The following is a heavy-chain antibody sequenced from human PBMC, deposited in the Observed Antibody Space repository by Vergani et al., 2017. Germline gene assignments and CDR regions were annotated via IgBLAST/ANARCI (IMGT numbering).Heavy chain of an antibody. V-gene: IGHV4-39*01. Sequence: QLQLQESGPGLVKPSETLSLTCTVSGGSISSSSYYWGWIRQPPGKGLEWIGSIYYSGSTYYNPSLKSRVTISVDTSKNQCSLKLSSVTAADPAVYYCASLYYDFWSGYYTHFQHWGQGTLVTVSS. J-gene: IGHJ1*01. CDR1: GGSISSSSYY. CDR2: IYYSGST. CDR3: ASLYYDFWSGYYTHFQH. D-gene: IGHD3-3*01.